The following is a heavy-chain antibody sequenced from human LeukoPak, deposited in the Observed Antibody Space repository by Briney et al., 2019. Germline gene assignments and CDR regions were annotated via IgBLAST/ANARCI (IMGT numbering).Heavy chain of an antibody. V-gene: IGHV4-59*08. Sequence: KPSETLSLTCIVPGSISSYYWTWIRQPPGKGLEWIGHSYFTGNPNYNPSLKSRVTISVDPPKNQFSLKLTSVTAADTAVYYCAGLRSTVAWASFDYWGQGILVTVSS. J-gene: IGHJ4*02. CDR1: GSISSYY. D-gene: IGHD4-23*01. CDR2: SYFTGNP. CDR3: AGLRSTVAWASFDY.